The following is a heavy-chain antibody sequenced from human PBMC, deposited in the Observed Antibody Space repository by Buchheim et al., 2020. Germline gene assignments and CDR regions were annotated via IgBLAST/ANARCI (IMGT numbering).Heavy chain of an antibody. V-gene: IGHV3-7*01. Sequence: EVQLVESGGGLVQPGGSLRLSCAASGFTFSSYWMTWVRQAPGKGLEWVANIKQDGSEKHYVDSVKGRFTISRDNAKNARYLQMNSLRAEDTAVYYCARDYNFWSGYLAYWGQGTL. CDR1: GFTFSSYW. D-gene: IGHD3-3*01. CDR2: IKQDGSEK. CDR3: ARDYNFWSGYLAY. J-gene: IGHJ4*02.